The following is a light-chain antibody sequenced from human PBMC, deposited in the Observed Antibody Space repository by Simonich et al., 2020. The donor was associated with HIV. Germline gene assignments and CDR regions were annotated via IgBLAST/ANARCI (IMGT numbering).Light chain of an antibody. Sequence: DIQMTQSPYSLTASVGDRVTITSRARQSISNYLNWFQQKPGKAPKLLICAASSLQSGVPSRFSGSGSGTDFTLTISSLQPEDFATYYCQQSYSTPMYTFGQGTKLEIK. CDR2: AAS. CDR3: QQSYSTPMYT. V-gene: IGKV1-39*01. J-gene: IGKJ2*01. CDR1: QSISNY.